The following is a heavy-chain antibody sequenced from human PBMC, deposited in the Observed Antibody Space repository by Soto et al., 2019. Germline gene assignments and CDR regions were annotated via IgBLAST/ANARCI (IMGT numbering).Heavy chain of an antibody. Sequence: PSETLSLTCAVSGGSISSSNWWSWVRQPPGKGLEWIGEIYHSGSTNYNPSLKSRVTISVDKSKNQFSLKLSSVTAADTAVYYCARVEGERWLQWTLYYYYYGMDVWGQGTTVTVSS. D-gene: IGHD5-12*01. CDR3: ARVEGERWLQWTLYYYYYGMDV. J-gene: IGHJ6*02. V-gene: IGHV4-4*02. CDR1: GGSISSSNW. CDR2: IYHSGST.